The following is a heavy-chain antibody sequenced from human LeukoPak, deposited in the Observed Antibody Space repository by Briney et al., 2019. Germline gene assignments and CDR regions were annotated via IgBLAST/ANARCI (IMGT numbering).Heavy chain of an antibody. V-gene: IGHV3-43*01. CDR1: GFTFDDYT. CDR2: ISCDGGST. CDR3: AKDENSSGTTGFLDY. J-gene: IGHJ4*02. Sequence: GGSLRLSCAASGFTFDDYTMHWVRQAPGKGLEWVSPISCDGGSTYYAYSVRGGFPLSRETNKHSLSLQMKSLRTDNTALYYCAKDENSSGTTGFLDYWGQGNLVTVSS. D-gene: IGHD3-22*01.